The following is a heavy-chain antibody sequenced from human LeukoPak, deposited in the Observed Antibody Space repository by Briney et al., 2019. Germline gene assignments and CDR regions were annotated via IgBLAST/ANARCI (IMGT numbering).Heavy chain of an antibody. Sequence: GGSLRLSCAASGFTFSSSAMSWVRQAPGKGLEWVSSISGSGGSTYYADSVKGRFTISRDNSKNTLYLQMNSLRAEDTAMYYCARVTLTSANFDYWGQGTLVTVSS. J-gene: IGHJ4*02. CDR1: GFTFSSSA. V-gene: IGHV3-23*01. CDR2: ISGSGGST. CDR3: ARVTLTSANFDY.